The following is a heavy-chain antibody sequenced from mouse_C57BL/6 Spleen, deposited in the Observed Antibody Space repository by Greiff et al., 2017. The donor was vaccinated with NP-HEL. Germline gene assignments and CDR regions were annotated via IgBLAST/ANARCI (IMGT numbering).Heavy chain of an antibody. CDR2: IDPSDSYT. J-gene: IGHJ4*01. CDR3: ANWDGDAMDY. CDR1: GYTFTSYW. V-gene: IGHV1-69*01. Sequence: QVHVKQPGAELVMPGASVKLSCKASGYTFTSYWMHWVKQRPGQGLEWIGEIDPSDSYTNYNQKFKGKSTLTVDKSSSTAYMQLSSLTSEDSAVYYCANWDGDAMDYWGQGTSVTVSS. D-gene: IGHD4-1*01.